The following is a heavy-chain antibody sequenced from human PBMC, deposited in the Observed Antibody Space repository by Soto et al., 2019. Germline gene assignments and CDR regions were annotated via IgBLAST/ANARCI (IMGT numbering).Heavy chain of an antibody. CDR2: ISGSGGST. CDR3: AKGSGSGGSCPENDY. CDR1: GFTFSSYA. J-gene: IGHJ4*02. V-gene: IGHV3-23*01. Sequence: EVQLLESGGGLVQPGGSLRLSCAASGFTFSSYAMSWVRQAPGKGLEWVSAISGSGGSTYYADSVKGRFTISRDNSKNTLYLQMNSLRAEDTAVYYCAKGSGSGGSCPENDYWSQGTLVTVSS. D-gene: IGHD2-15*01.